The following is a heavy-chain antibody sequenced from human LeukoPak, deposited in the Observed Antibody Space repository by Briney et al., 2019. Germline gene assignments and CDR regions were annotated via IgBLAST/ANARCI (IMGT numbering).Heavy chain of an antibody. J-gene: IGHJ6*02. CDR1: DGSTSGSGYF. CDR3: ARSVLYHGDGMDV. Sequence: RTSETLSLTCTVSDGSTSGSGYFWGWIRQPPGKGLEWIGIISYSGDTYYNASLKSRVTVSVDTSRNHFSLKVSSVTAADTAVYYCARSVLYHGDGMDVWGQGTTVTVSS. V-gene: IGHV4-39*02. D-gene: IGHD3-16*02. CDR2: ISYSGDT.